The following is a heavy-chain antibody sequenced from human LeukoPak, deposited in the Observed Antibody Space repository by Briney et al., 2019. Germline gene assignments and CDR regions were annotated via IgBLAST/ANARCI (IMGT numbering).Heavy chain of an antibody. CDR2: ISSSSYI. V-gene: IGHV3-21*01. CDR1: GFTFSSYS. D-gene: IGHD5-18*01. J-gene: IGHJ6*02. CDR3: TRVLGYSYGTLIYYGMDV. Sequence: PGGSLRLSCAASGFTFSSYSMNWVRQAPGKGLGWVSSISSSSYIYYADSVKGRFTISRDNAKNSLYLQMNSLRAEDTAVYYCTRVLGYSYGTLIYYGMDVWGQGTTVTVSS.